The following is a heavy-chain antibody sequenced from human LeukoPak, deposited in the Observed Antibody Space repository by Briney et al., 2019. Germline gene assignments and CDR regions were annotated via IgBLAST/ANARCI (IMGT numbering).Heavy chain of an antibody. CDR1: GGSISSGGYS. D-gene: IGHD1-26*01. V-gene: IGHV4-30-2*01. CDR2: IYHSGST. Sequence: SETLSLTCAVSGGSISSGGYSWSWIRQPPGKGLEWIGYIYHSGSTYYNPSLKSRVTMSVDTSKNQFSLKLSSVTAADTAVYYCARDKLGATLFDYWGQGTLVTISS. CDR3: ARDKLGATLFDY. J-gene: IGHJ4*02.